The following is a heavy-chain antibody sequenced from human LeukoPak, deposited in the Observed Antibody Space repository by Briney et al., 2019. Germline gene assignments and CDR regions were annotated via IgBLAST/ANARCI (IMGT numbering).Heavy chain of an antibody. Sequence: PGGSLRLSCAASGFTFSSYGMHWVRQAPGKGLEWMAVTWYDENSKYYADSVKGRFTISRDNSKNTLYLQMNSLRAEDTAMYYCARDWHSRNIDYWGQGTLVTVSS. CDR1: GFTFSSYG. CDR2: TWYDENSK. V-gene: IGHV3-33*01. CDR3: ARDWHSRNIDY. J-gene: IGHJ4*02. D-gene: IGHD6-13*01.